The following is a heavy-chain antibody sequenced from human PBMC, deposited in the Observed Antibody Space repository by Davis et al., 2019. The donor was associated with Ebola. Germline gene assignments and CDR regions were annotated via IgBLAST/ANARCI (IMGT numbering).Heavy chain of an antibody. J-gene: IGHJ6*02. CDR2: ISYDGSNK. V-gene: IGHV3-30*18. CDR3: AKMYGWEPMYGMDV. CDR1: GFTFSSYG. Sequence: PGGSLRLSCAASGFTFSSYGMHWVRQAPGKGLEWVAVISYDGSNKYYADSVKGRFTISRDNSKNTLYLQMNSLRAEDTAVYYCAKMYGWEPMYGMDVWGQGTTVTVSS. D-gene: IGHD2-8*02.